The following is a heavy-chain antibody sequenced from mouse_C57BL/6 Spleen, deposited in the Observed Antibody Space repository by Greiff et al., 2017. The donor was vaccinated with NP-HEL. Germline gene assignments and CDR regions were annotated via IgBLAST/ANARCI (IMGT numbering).Heavy chain of an antibody. CDR1: GYTFTSYW. V-gene: IGHV1-74*01. Sequence: VQLQQPGAELVKPGASVKVSCKASGYTFTSYWMHWVKQRPGQGLEWIGRIHPSDSDTNYNQKFKGKATLTVDKSSSTAYMQLSSLTSEDSAFYYCAIEKLGREGYFDVWGTGTTVTVSS. J-gene: IGHJ1*03. CDR3: AIEKLGREGYFDV. CDR2: IHPSDSDT. D-gene: IGHD4-1*01.